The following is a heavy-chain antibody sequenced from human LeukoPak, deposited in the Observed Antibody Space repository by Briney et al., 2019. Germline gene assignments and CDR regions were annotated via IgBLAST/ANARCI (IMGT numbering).Heavy chain of an antibody. J-gene: IGHJ6*02. CDR2: IYYSGST. Sequence: SETLSLTCTVSGGSISSYYWSWIRQPPGKGLEWIGYIYYSGSTNYNPSLKSRVTISVDTSKNQFSLKLSSVTAADTAVYYCARDLYYGSRDNYYYGMDVWGQGTTVTVSS. D-gene: IGHD3-10*01. CDR1: GGSISSYY. CDR3: ARDLYYGSRDNYYYGMDV. V-gene: IGHV4-59*01.